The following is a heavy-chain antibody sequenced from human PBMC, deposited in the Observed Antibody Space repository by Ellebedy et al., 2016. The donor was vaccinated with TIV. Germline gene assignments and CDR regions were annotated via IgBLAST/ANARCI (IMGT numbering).Heavy chain of an antibody. CDR2: LHSGGTT. V-gene: IGHV3-53*01. Sequence: GGSLRLXCAASGFTISNNYMGWVRQAPGKGLEWVAILHSGGTTFYADSVKGRFTISRDSSKNTLYLQMNSLRVEDTAVYYCARAPTVTSVFDCWGQGTLVTVSS. CDR1: GFTISNNY. D-gene: IGHD4-17*01. J-gene: IGHJ4*02. CDR3: ARAPTVTSVFDC.